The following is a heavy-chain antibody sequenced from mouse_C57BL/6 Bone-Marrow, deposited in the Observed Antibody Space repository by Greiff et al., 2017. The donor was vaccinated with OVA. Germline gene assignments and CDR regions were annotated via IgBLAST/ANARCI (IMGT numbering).Heavy chain of an antibody. Sequence: QVQLQQSGPGLVQPSQRLSITCTVSGFSLTSYGVHWVRQSPGKGLEWLGVIWRGGSTDYNAAFMSRLSITKDNSKSQVFFKMNSLQADDTAIYYCAKMRGTSYWYFDVWGTGTTVTVSS. V-gene: IGHV2-5*01. CDR3: AKMRGTSYWYFDV. J-gene: IGHJ1*03. D-gene: IGHD2-14*01. CDR1: GFSLTSYG. CDR2: IWRGGST.